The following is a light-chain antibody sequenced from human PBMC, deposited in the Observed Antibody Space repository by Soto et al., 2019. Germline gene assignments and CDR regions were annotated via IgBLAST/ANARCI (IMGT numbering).Light chain of an antibody. CDR3: QHSGYSLWT. V-gene: IGKV3-20*01. J-gene: IGKJ1*01. CDR2: CVS. CDR1: QSLTSRY. Sequence: ILVARCAGTLSLSPGETSALACVGIQSLTSRYFAWYQQRPGQAPSLLIYCVSSRATGIPARFSGSGSGTDFTLTITRLQPEDFAAYYCQHSGYSLWTFGQGTKVDIK.